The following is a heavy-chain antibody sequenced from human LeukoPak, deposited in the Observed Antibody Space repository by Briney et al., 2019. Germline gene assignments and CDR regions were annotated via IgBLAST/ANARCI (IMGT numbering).Heavy chain of an antibody. J-gene: IGHJ4*02. V-gene: IGHV4-4*07. CDR2: IYTSGST. Sequence: SETLSLTCTVSGGSISSYYWSWIRQPPGKGLEWIGRIYTSGSTNYNPSLKSRVTMSVDTSKNQFSLKLSSVTAADTAVYYCARHLTSTIVGFDYWGQGTLVTVSS. CDR1: GGSISSYY. CDR3: ARHLTSTIVGFDY. D-gene: IGHD5/OR15-5a*01.